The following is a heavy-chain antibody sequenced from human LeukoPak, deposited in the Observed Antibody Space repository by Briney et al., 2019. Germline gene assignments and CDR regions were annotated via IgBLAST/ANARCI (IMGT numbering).Heavy chain of an antibody. V-gene: IGHV3-30*03. CDR2: ISYDGSNK. CDR1: GFTFSNYV. CDR3: ARDQPRAGVLATIRRSFTTLAY. Sequence: PGGSLRLSCAASGFTFSNYVMSWVRQAPGKRLEWVALISYDGSNKHYADSVKGRFTISRDNSKNTLYLQMNSLRAEDTALYYCARDQPRAGVLATIRRSFTTLAYWGLGTLVTVSS. D-gene: IGHD5-12*01. J-gene: IGHJ4*02.